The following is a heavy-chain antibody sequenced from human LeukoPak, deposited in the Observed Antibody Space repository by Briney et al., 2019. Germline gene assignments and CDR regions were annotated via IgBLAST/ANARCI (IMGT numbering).Heavy chain of an antibody. V-gene: IGHV4-39*01. Sequence: SETLSLTCSLSGGSLSSSSYYWAWIRQPPGKGLEWIGSIYYSGNTYYSPSLKSRATIFVDTSKNKFPLNLSSATAADTALYYCARHMEMRGSGSLSGWNTWFDPWGQGPLVTVSS. J-gene: IGHJ5*02. CDR1: GGSLSSSSYY. D-gene: IGHD3-10*01. CDR3: ARHMEMRGSGSLSGWNTWFDP. CDR2: IYYSGNT.